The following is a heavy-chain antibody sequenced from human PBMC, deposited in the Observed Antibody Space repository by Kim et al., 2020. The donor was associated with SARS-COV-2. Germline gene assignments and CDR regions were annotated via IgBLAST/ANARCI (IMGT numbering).Heavy chain of an antibody. V-gene: IGHV4-34*01. CDR2: INHSGST. CDR3: ARKVGDGYNFDY. Sequence: SETLSLTCAVYGGSFSGYYWSWIRQPPGKGLEWIGEINHSGSTNYNPSLKSRVTISVDTSKNQFSLKLSSVTAADTAVYYCARKVGDGYNFDYWGQGTLVTVSS. J-gene: IGHJ4*02. D-gene: IGHD3-16*01. CDR1: GGSFSGYY.